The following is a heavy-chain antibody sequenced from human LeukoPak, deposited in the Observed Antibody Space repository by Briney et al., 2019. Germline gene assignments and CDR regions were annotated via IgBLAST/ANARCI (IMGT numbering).Heavy chain of an antibody. CDR1: GFTFSSYG. D-gene: IGHD7-27*01. CDR3: ARNWGAYYFDN. Sequence: PGRSLRLSCAASGFTFSSYGMHWVRQAPGKGLEWVAVIWYGGSNKYYADSVKGRFTISRDNSKNTVYLQMNSQTAEDTAVYYCARNWGAYYFDNWGQGTLVTVSS. CDR2: IWYGGSNK. V-gene: IGHV3-33*08. J-gene: IGHJ4*02.